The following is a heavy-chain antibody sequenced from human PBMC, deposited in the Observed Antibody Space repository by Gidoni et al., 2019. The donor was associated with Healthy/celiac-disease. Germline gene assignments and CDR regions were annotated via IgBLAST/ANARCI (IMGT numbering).Heavy chain of an antibody. CDR3: AKYYYDSSGYSPFDY. CDR1: GFTFSSYG. CDR2: ISYDGSNK. D-gene: IGHD3-22*01. V-gene: IGHV3-30*18. J-gene: IGHJ4*02. Sequence: QVQLVESGGGVVQPGRSLRLSCAASGFTFSSYGMHWVRQAPGKGLEWVAVISYDGSNKYYADSVKGRFTISRDNSKNTLYLQMNSLRAEDTAVYYCAKYYYDSSGYSPFDYWGQGTLVTVSS.